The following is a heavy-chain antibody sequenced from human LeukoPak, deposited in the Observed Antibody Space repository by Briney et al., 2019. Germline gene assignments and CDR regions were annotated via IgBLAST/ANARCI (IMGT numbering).Heavy chain of an antibody. J-gene: IGHJ4*02. V-gene: IGHV3-7*03. Sequence: GGSLRPSCAAPGFTFRSYWMTWVRQAPGKGLEWVANIKQDGSEKHYVDSVRGRFTISRDNTKNSLYLQLNSLRADDTAVYYCAKDALSFNGDWFDYWGQGTLVTVSS. D-gene: IGHD4-17*01. CDR1: GFTFRSYW. CDR2: IKQDGSEK. CDR3: AKDALSFNGDWFDY.